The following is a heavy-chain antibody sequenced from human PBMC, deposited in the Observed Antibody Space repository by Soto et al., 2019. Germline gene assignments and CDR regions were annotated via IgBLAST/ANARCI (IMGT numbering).Heavy chain of an antibody. CDR3: ARGTYYDFWSGYYIGPGFDY. V-gene: IGHV4-34*01. CDR1: GGSFSGYY. J-gene: IGHJ4*02. Sequence: PSETLSLTCAVYGGSFSGYYWSWIRQPPGKGLEWIGEINHSGSTNHNPSLKSRVTISVDTSKNQFSLKLSSVTAADTAVYYCARGTYYDFWSGYYIGPGFDYWGQGTLVTVSS. D-gene: IGHD3-3*01. CDR2: INHSGST.